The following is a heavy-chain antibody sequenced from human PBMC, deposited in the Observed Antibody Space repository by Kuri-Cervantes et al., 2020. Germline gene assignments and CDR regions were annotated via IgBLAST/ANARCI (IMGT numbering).Heavy chain of an antibody. CDR3: ARCDDRLYSSSWYLDV. CDR2: IYDSGST. D-gene: IGHD6-13*01. Sequence: LRLSCAVSGGSISSGGYSWSWIRQPPGKGLEWIGYIYDSGSTSYNPSLKSRVTISVETSKNQFSLKLSSVTAADTAVYYCARCDDRLYSSSWYLDVWGQGTTVTVSS. V-gene: IGHV4-30-2*03. J-gene: IGHJ6*02. CDR1: GGSISSGGYS.